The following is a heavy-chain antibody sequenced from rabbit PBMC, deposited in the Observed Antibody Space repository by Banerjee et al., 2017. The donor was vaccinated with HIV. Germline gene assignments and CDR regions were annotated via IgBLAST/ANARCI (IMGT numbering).Heavy chain of an antibody. V-gene: IGHV1S40*01. Sequence: QSLEESGGGLVTPGGTLTLTCKASGFTLSSYVMCWVRQAPGKGLEWIACINTSSGNTVYATWAKGRFTISKTSWTTVTLQMTSLTAADTATYFCARDLAGVIGWNFNLWGQGTLVTVS. CDR1: GFTLSSYV. D-gene: IGHD4-1*01. CDR2: INTSSGNT. J-gene: IGHJ4*01. CDR3: ARDLAGVIGWNFNL.